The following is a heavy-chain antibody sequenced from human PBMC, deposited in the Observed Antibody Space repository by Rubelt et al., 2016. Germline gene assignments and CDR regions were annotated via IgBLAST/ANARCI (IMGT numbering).Heavy chain of an antibody. Sequence: EVQLVESGGGLVQPGGSLRLSCAASGFTFSSYSMKWVRQAPGRGLEWVSGIHPDRSTRYADSVQGRFPIFRDNAKNKGYRQMNSLRVEDTAGYYCASPPTVPRDWGQGTLVTVSS. CDR1: GFTFSSYS. J-gene: IGHJ4*02. CDR2: IHPDRST. V-gene: IGHV3-74*02. CDR3: ASPPTVPRD. D-gene: IGHD4-17*01.